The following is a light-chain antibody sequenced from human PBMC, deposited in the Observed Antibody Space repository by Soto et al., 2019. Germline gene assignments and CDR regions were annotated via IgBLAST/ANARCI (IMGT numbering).Light chain of an antibody. CDR3: QHYYTPPLT. J-gene: IGKJ4*01. V-gene: IGKV4-1*01. CDR1: QSVFSSSNYKNY. CDR2: WAS. Sequence: DIVMTQSPDSLAVSLGERATINCKSSQSVFSSSNYKNYLAWYQQKPGQPPKLLISWASTRESGVPDRFSGSGSGTDFTLSIRSLQAEDVAVYYCQHYYTPPLTFGGGTKVEIK.